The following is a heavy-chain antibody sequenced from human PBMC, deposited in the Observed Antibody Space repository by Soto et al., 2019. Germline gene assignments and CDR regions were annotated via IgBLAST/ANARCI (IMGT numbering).Heavy chain of an antibody. CDR2: IVPILGTT. V-gene: IGHV1-69*01. CDR3: AKKNPHGDSNKAWLDP. D-gene: IGHD2-15*01. J-gene: IGHJ5*02. CDR1: GGTFVSSA. Sequence: QVQLVQSGAELKEPGSSVRVSCRVSGGTFVSSAFAWVRQSLGEGIEWMGGIVPILGTTKYAEKFQGRVTISADESTRTAYLELSSVVLADTAVYFCAKKNPHGDSNKAWLDPWGQGTLVIVSS.